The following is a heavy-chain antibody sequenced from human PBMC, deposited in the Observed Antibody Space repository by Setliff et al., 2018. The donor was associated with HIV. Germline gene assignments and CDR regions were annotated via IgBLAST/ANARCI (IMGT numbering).Heavy chain of an antibody. CDR1: GFNFPNAW. V-gene: IGHV3-15*01. D-gene: IGHD1-7*01. Sequence: LRLSCVASGFNFPNAWMSWVRQAPGKGLEWVGRFKSKSDGGTVDYAAPVKGRFDISRDDSKNRLYLQMSSLKTEETAVYYCATGGDNWNFVTFGSFDYWGMGTLVTVSS. CDR2: FKSKSDGGTV. CDR3: ATGGDNWNFVTFGSFDY. J-gene: IGHJ4*02.